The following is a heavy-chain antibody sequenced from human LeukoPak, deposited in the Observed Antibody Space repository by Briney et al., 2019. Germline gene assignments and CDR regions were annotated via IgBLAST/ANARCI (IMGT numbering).Heavy chain of an antibody. CDR1: GFTFSGFW. CDR2: INQDESQK. J-gene: IGHJ4*02. Sequence: GGSLRPSCAASGFTFSGFWMKWVRQAPGKGLEWVANINQDESQKYYVDSVKGRFTISGDNAKNSLYLQMNRLRAEDTAVYYCARGHHTRGVYDYWGQGTLVTVSS. D-gene: IGHD3-10*01. CDR3: ARGHHTRGVYDY. V-gene: IGHV3-7*01.